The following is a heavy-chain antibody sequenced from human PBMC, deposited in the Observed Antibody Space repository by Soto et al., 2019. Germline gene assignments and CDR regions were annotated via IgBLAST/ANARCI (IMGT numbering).Heavy chain of an antibody. D-gene: IGHD4-17*01. CDR2: ISSSSSYI. CDR3: ARDGDLYGGNSEYYFDY. CDR1: GFTFSSYS. Sequence: GGSLRLSCAASGFTFSSYSMNWVRQAPGKGLEWVSSISSSSSYIYYADSVKGRFTISRDNAKNSLYLQMNSLRAEDTAVYYCARDGDLYGGNSEYYFDYWGQGTLVTVSS. V-gene: IGHV3-21*01. J-gene: IGHJ4*02.